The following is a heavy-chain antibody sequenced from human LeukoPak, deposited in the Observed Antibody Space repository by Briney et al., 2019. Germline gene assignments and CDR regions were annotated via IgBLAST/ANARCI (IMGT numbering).Heavy chain of an antibody. CDR3: AREGGVGATTWDAFDI. Sequence: TGGSLRLSCAASGFTFSSYSMNWVRQAPGKGLEWVSYISSSSSTIYYADSVKGRFTISRDNAKNSLYLQMNSLRAEDTAVYYCAREGGVGATTWDAFDIWGQGTMVTVSS. J-gene: IGHJ3*02. D-gene: IGHD1-26*01. CDR2: ISSSSSTI. CDR1: GFTFSSYS. V-gene: IGHV3-48*01.